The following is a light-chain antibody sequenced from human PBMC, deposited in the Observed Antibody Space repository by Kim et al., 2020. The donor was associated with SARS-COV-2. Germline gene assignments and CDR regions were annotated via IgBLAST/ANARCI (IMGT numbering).Light chain of an antibody. CDR1: QNITSY. V-gene: IGKV1-39*01. J-gene: IGKJ1*01. Sequence: DIQMTQSPSSLSAYVGDRVTITCRASQNITSYLNWYQQKPGRAPNVLIYSASSLESGVPSRFSGSGSGTDFTLTISSLQPDDFATYYCQQYYSYPRTFGQGTKVDIK. CDR3: QQYYSYPRT. CDR2: SAS.